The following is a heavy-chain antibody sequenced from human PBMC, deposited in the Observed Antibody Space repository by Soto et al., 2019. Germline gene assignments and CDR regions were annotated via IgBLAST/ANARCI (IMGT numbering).Heavy chain of an antibody. Sequence: QVQLVESGGGVVQPGRSLRLSCAASGFTFSSYGMHWVRQAPGKGLKWVAVIWYDESNKYCADSVKGRFTISRDNSKNTLYLQMNSLRAEDTAVYYCARELHTVNDYWGQGTLVTVSS. CDR1: GFTFSSYG. V-gene: IGHV3-33*01. CDR2: IWYDESNK. J-gene: IGHJ4*02. CDR3: ARELHTVNDY.